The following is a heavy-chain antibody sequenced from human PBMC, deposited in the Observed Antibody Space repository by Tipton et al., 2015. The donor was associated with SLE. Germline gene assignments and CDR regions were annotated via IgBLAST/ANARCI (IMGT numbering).Heavy chain of an antibody. J-gene: IGHJ4*02. V-gene: IGHV3-30-3*01. Sequence: SLRLSCAASGFTFSSYAMHWVRQAPGKGLEWVAVVSNDGSKIHYTDSVRGRFTISRDNSKNTVILQMDSLRAEDTAVYYCARDGFRDGYNFNYRGQGNLVTVSS. CDR2: VSNDGSKI. CDR1: GFTFSSYA. CDR3: ARDGFRDGYNFNY. D-gene: IGHD5-24*01.